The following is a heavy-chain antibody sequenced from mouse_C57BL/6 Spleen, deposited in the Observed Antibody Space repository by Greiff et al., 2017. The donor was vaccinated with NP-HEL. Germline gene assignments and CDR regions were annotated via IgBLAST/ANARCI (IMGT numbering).Heavy chain of an antibody. J-gene: IGHJ2*01. V-gene: IGHV1-26*01. Sequence: EVQLQQSGPELVKPGASVKISCKASGYTFTDYYMNWVKQSHGKSLEWIGDINPNNGGTSYNQKFKGKATLTVDKSSSTAYMELRSLTSEDSAVYYCAPRGWLLRHFDYWGQGTTLTVSS. D-gene: IGHD2-3*01. CDR3: APRGWLLRHFDY. CDR1: GYTFTDYY. CDR2: INPNNGGT.